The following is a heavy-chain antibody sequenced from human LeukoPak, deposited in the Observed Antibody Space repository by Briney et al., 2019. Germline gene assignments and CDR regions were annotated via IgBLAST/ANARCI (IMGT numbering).Heavy chain of an antibody. Sequence: PGGSLRLSCAASGFTFSSYGMHWVRQAPGKGLEWVAVISYDGGNKYYADSAKGRFTISRDNSKNTLYLQMNSLRAEDTAVYYCAKDGSGSCDYWGQGTLVTVSS. V-gene: IGHV3-30*18. J-gene: IGHJ4*02. CDR2: ISYDGGNK. D-gene: IGHD1-26*01. CDR1: GFTFSSYG. CDR3: AKDGSGSCDY.